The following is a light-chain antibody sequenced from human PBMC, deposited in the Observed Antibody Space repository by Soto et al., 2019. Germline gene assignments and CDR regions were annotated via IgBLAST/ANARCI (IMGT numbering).Light chain of an antibody. CDR2: GAS. CDR1: QSGSSN. J-gene: IGKJ2*01. Sequence: EIVMTQSPATMSVSPGERDTLSCRASQSGSSNLAWYQQKVGQAPRRLLWGASNRVTGNPARFSGSGSGTEFTLTISSLQSEDFAVYYCQQSKSWPNTFGQGTKREIK. CDR3: QQSKSWPNT. V-gene: IGKV3-15*01.